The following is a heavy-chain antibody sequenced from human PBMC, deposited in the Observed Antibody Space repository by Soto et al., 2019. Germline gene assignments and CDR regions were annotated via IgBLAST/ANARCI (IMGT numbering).Heavy chain of an antibody. Sequence: QVQLQESGPGLVKPSGTLSLTCAVSGDSISSSNWWSWVRQPPGKGLAWIGEIYHSGGTNYNPSLKRRVAVSVHTSRNHFSLKLSSVTAADTAVYYCAKDVGYSSNYFYYWGHGTMFTVST. J-gene: IGHJ4*01. V-gene: IGHV4-4*02. D-gene: IGHD6-19*01. CDR3: AKDVGYSSNYFYY. CDR1: GDSISSSNW. CDR2: IYHSGGT.